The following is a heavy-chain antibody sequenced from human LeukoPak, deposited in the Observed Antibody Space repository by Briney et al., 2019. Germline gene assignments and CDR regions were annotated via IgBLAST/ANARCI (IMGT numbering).Heavy chain of an antibody. Sequence: GGSLRLSCSASGFTFSDYDMNWVRQAPGKGLEWVSSISGLSSYTYYGESVKGRFSISRGNAKNSLYLQMNSLGAEDTATYYCGRALWGQGILVTVSS. CDR2: ISGLSSYT. V-gene: IGHV3-21*01. J-gene: IGHJ4*02. CDR3: GRAL. CDR1: GFTFSDYD.